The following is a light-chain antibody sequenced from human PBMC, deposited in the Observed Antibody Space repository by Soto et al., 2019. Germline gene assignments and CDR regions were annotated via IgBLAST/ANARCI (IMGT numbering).Light chain of an antibody. CDR1: QSISSW. V-gene: IGKV1-5*03. CDR2: KAS. J-gene: IGKJ1*01. Sequence: DIDITQCPSTLAASVGDRVTITCRASQSISSWLAWYQQKPGKPPKLLMYKASSLESGVPLRFSGSGSGTEFTLTISTLQPDDFATYYCQQYNIYPWTFGQGTKVDIK. CDR3: QQYNIYPWT.